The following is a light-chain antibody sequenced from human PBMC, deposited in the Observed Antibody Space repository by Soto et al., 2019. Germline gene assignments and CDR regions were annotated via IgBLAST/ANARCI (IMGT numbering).Light chain of an antibody. J-gene: IGKJ2*01. CDR2: DAS. CDR1: QTADKW. V-gene: IGKV1-5*01. CDR3: QQYNDYPYT. Sequence: DIQVTQSPSTLSASVGDRVIIACRASQTADKWVAWYQQKPGKAPNVLIYDASRLESEVPSRFSGSGSGTLFTLTISNLQPDDFATYYCQQYNDYPYTFGQGTKVEI.